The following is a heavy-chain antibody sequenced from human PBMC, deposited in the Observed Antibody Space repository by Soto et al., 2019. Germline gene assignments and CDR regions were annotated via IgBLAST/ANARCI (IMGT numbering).Heavy chain of an antibody. Sequence: GGSLRLSCAASGFTFSDYYMTWIRQAPGKGLEWVSYISSSGNYIYYADSVRGRFTVSRDNAKNSLFLQMNSPRAEDTAVYYCARRAAAGRSFDYWGLGNLVTVSS. V-gene: IGHV3-11*01. D-gene: IGHD6-13*01. CDR2: ISSSGNYI. CDR1: GFTFSDYY. CDR3: ARRAAAGRSFDY. J-gene: IGHJ4*02.